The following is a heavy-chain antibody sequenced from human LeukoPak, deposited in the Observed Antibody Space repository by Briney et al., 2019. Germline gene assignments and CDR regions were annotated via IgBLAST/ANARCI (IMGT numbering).Heavy chain of an antibody. CDR3: SSTRYYRYVRGSTDY. CDR1: GYTFTSYG. J-gene: IGHJ4*02. Sequence: ASVKLSFKASGYTFTSYGISLVRQAPGQGLELMGWISAYNGNTNYAQKLQGRVTMTTDTSTSTAYMELRSMRSDCTAGNRRSSTRYYRYVRGSTDYSRQRTLVTVSS. V-gene: IGHV1-18*01. D-gene: IGHD3-16*01. CDR2: ISAYNGNT.